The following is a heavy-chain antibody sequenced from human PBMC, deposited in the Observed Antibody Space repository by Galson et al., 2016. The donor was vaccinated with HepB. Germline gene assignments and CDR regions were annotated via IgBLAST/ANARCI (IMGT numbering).Heavy chain of an antibody. D-gene: IGHD3-16*01. V-gene: IGHV6-1*01. CDR2: TYYRSKWST. Sequence: CAISGDSVSSNSAAWNWIRQSPSRGLEWLGRTYYRSKWSTDYAVTVKSRITINPDTSKNQFSLQLNPVTPEDTAVYYCARGDYFDPWGQGILVTVSS. J-gene: IGHJ5*02. CDR3: ARGDYFDP. CDR1: GDSVSSNSAA.